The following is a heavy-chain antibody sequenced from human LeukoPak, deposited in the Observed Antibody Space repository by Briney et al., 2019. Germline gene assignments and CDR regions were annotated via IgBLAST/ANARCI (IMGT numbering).Heavy chain of an antibody. CDR1: GFTFSSYG. Sequence: GGSLRLSCAASGFTFSSYGMHWVRQAPGKGLEWVAAISYDGSNKYYADSVKGRFTISRDNSKNTLYLQMNSLRVEDTAVYYCAKCSGGSCYYYGMDVWGQGTTVTVSS. CDR3: AKCSGGSCYYYGMDV. J-gene: IGHJ6*02. V-gene: IGHV3-30*18. D-gene: IGHD2-15*01. CDR2: ISYDGSNK.